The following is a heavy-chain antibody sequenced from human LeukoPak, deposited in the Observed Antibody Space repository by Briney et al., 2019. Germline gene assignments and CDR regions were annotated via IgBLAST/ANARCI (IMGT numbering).Heavy chain of an antibody. V-gene: IGHV4-59*01. D-gene: IGHD3-16*01. J-gene: IGHJ6*03. CDR3: AREIPVYDGGGDYYYYYMDV. CDR2: IYYSGST. CDR1: GGSISSYY. Sequence: PAETLSLTCTVSGGSISSYYWSWIRQPPGKGLEWIGDIYYSGSTNYNPSLKSRVTISVDTSKNQFSLKLSSVTAADTAVYYCAREIPVYDGGGDYYYYYMDVWGKGTTVTVSS.